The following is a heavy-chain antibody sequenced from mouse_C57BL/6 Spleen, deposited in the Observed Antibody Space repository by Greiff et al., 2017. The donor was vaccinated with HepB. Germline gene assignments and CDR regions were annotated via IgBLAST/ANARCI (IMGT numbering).Heavy chain of an antibody. V-gene: IGHV1-55*01. CDR3: ARRGGSFDY. J-gene: IGHJ2*01. Sequence: VQLQQPGAELVKPGASVKMSCKASGYTFSSYWITWVKPRPGQGLEWIGDIYPGRGSTNYNEKFKSKATLTVDTSSSTAYMQLSSLTSEDSAVYYCARRGGSFDYWGQGTTLTVSS. CDR2: IYPGRGST. CDR1: GYTFSSYW. D-gene: IGHD1-1*02.